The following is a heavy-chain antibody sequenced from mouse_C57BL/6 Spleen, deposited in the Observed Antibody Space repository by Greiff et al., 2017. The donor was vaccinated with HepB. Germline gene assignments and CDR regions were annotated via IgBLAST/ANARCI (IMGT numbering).Heavy chain of an antibody. Sequence: EVQGVESGGGLVKPGGSLKLSCAASGFTFSDYGMHWVRQAPEKGLEWVAYISSGSSTIYYADTVKGRFTISIDNAKNALFLQMTSLRSEDTAIYDCARKDGSSYGWFAYWGQVTRVTVSA. CDR2: ISSGSSTI. J-gene: IGHJ3*01. CDR1: GFTFSDYG. D-gene: IGHD1-1*01. CDR3: ARKDGSSYGWFAY. V-gene: IGHV5-17*01.